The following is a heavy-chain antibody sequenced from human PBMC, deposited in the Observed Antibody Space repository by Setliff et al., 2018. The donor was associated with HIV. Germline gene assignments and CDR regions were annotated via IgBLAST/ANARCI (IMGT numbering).Heavy chain of an antibody. V-gene: IGHV4-31*01. CDR1: GGSISSGSYY. CDR2: IYYSGTT. CDR3: ASVTIFGVVFDY. Sequence: TLSLTCTVSGGSISSGSYYWSWIRQPAGKGLEWIGRIYYSGTTYYNPSLKSLVTVSVDTSKNQFSLKLSSVTAADTAVYYCASVTIFGVVFDYWGQGTLVTVSS. D-gene: IGHD3-3*01. J-gene: IGHJ4*02.